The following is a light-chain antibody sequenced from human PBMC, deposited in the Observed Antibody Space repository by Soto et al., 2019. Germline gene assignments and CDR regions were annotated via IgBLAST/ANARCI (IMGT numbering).Light chain of an antibody. CDR1: SSDVGGYNY. CDR2: EVS. J-gene: IGLJ2*01. V-gene: IGLV2-14*01. CDR3: SSYTYSSTLGVV. Sequence: QFALTQPASVSGSPGQSITISCTGTSSDVGGYNYVSWYQQHPGKAPKLMIYEVSNRPSGVSTRFSGSKSGNTASLTISGLQAEDEADYYCSSYTYSSTLGVVFGGGTKLTVL.